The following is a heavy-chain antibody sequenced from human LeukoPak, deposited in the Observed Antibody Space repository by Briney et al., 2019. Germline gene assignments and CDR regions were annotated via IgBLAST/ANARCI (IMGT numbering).Heavy chain of an antibody. CDR3: ATYYYGSGSYSHDY. V-gene: IGHV3-23*01. J-gene: IGHJ4*02. D-gene: IGHD3-10*01. CDR2: ISGSGGST. Sequence: GGSLRLSCAASGFTFSSYAMSWVRQAPGKGLEWVSAISGSGGSTYYADSVKGRFTISRDNSKNTLYLQMDSLRAEDTAVYYCATYYYGSGSYSHDYWGQGTLVTVSS. CDR1: GFTFSSYA.